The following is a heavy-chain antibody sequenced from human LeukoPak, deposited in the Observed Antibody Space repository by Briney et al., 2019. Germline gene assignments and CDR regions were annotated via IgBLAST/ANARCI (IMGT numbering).Heavy chain of an antibody. CDR3: ARNYYDSSGYWPFFDY. Sequence: ASVKVSCKASGYTFTGYGISWVRQAPGQGLEWMGWISAYNGNTNYAQKLQGRVTMTTDTSTSTAYMELRSLRSDDTAVYYCARNYYDSSGYWPFFDYWGQGTLVTVSS. J-gene: IGHJ4*02. D-gene: IGHD3-22*01. CDR1: GYTFTGYG. CDR2: ISAYNGNT. V-gene: IGHV1-18*01.